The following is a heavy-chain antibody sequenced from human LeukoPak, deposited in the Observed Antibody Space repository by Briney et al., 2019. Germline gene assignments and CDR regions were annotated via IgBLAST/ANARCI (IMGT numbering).Heavy chain of an antibody. V-gene: IGHV4-59*01. Sequence: SETLSLTCTVSGGSISSYYWSWIRQPPGKGLEWIGYIYYSGSTNYNPSLKSRVTISVDTSKNQFSLKLSPVTAADTAVYYCARGGRIQLWLRFWGQGTLVTVSS. CDR2: IYYSGST. CDR1: GGSISSYY. D-gene: IGHD5-18*01. CDR3: ARGGRIQLWLRF. J-gene: IGHJ4*02.